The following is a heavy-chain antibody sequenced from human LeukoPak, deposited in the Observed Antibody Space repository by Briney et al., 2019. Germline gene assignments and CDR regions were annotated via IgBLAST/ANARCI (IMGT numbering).Heavy chain of an antibody. CDR3: ARSDYYDSSLDY. Sequence: GGSLRLSCAASGFTFSNYDMHWVRQAPGKGLEWVSAISGSGGSTYYADSVKGRFTISRDNSKNTLYLQMNSLRAEDTAVYYCARSDYYDSSLDYWGQGTLVTVSS. CDR1: GFTFSNYD. D-gene: IGHD3-22*01. V-gene: IGHV3-23*01. CDR2: ISGSGGST. J-gene: IGHJ4*02.